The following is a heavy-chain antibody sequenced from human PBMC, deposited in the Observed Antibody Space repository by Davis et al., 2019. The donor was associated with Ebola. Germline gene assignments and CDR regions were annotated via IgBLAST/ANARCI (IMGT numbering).Heavy chain of an antibody. J-gene: IGHJ5*02. CDR2: INAGNGNT. D-gene: IGHD3-3*01. V-gene: IGHV1-3*01. Sequence: ASVKVSCKASGYIFNSYAMHWVRQAPGQRLEWMGWINAGNGNTKYSQKFQGRVTITRDTSASTAYMELSSLRSEDTAVYYCAREYVARTIFGVVTPNWFDPWGQGTLVTVSS. CDR3: AREYVARTIFGVVTPNWFDP. CDR1: GYIFNSYA.